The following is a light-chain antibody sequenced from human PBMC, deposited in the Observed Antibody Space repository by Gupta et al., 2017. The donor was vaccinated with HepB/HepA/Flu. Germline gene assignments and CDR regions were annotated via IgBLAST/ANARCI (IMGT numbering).Light chain of an antibody. CDR2: GAS. Sequence: EIVLTPSPGTLSLSPGERATLSCRASQSVSSSYLAWYQQKPGQAPRLLIYGASSRDTGIPDRFSGSGSGTDFTLTISRLDPEDFAVYYCQQYGSSPPTFGQGTKVEIK. V-gene: IGKV3-20*01. CDR3: QQYGSSPPT. J-gene: IGKJ1*01. CDR1: QSVSSSY.